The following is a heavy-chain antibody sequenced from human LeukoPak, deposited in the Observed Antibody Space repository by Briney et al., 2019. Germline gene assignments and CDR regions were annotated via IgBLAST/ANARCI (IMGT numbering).Heavy chain of an antibody. Sequence: ASVKVSCKASGYTFTSYDINWVRQATGQGLEWMGWMNPNSGNTGYAQKFQGWVTMTRDTSISTAYMELSRLRSDDTAVYYCARTPRIVGAFDYWGQGTLVTVSS. CDR2: MNPNSGNT. V-gene: IGHV1-8*01. D-gene: IGHD1-26*01. CDR3: ARTPRIVGAFDY. CDR1: GYTFTSYD. J-gene: IGHJ4*02.